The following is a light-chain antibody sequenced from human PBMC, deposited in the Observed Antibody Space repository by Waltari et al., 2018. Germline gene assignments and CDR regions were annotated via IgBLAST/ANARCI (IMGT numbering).Light chain of an antibody. V-gene: IGLV2-8*01. Sequence: QSALTQPLSASGSPGQSVTISCTGTSSDVDGDNDVSWSQKHPGNAPKVMFFEVSKRPSGVPDRFSGSKSGNTASLTVSGLQAEDEADYFCSSYAGSDNPNVVFGGGTKLIVL. CDR3: SSYAGSDNPNVV. CDR2: EVS. J-gene: IGLJ2*01. CDR1: SSDVDGDND.